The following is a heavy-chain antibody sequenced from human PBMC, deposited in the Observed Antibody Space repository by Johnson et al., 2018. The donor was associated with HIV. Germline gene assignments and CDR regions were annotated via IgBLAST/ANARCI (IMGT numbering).Heavy chain of an antibody. CDR3: AVGGSYYTFDM. V-gene: IGHV3-30*14. J-gene: IGHJ3*02. Sequence: QVQLVESGGGVVQPGRSLRLSCAASGFTFSSYAMHWVRQAPGKGLEWVAVISYDGSNKYYADSVKGRFTISRDNSKNTLYLQMNSLRAEDTAVYYCAVGGSYYTFDMWGQGTMVTVSS. CDR1: GFTFSSYA. CDR2: ISYDGSNK. D-gene: IGHD1-26*01.